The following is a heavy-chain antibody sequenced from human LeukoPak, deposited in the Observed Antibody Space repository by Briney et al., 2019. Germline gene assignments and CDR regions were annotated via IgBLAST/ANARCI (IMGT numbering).Heavy chain of an antibody. CDR2: IYHSGST. V-gene: IGHV4-30-2*01. CDR3: ARGGSGGFRYFDL. D-gene: IGHD3-10*01. Sequence: SQTLSLTCTVSGGSISSGGYYWSWIRQPPGKGLEWIGYIYHSGSTYYNPSLKSRVTISVDKSKNQFSLKLSSVTAADTAVYYCARGGSGGFRYFDLWGRGTLVTVSS. J-gene: IGHJ2*01. CDR1: GGSISSGGYY.